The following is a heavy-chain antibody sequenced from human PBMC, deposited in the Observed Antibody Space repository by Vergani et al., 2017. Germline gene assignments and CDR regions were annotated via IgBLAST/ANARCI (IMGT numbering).Heavy chain of an antibody. J-gene: IGHJ4*02. D-gene: IGHD6-19*01. Sequence: EVQLVESGGGLVQPVGSLRLSCAASGFTFSSYEMNWVRQAPGKGLEWVSYISSSGSTIYYADSVKGRFTISRDNAKNSLYLQMNSLRAEDTSVYYCARLRGGQWLVARARGYFDYWGQGTLVTVSS. CDR2: ISSSGSTI. CDR1: GFTFSSYE. CDR3: ARLRGGQWLVARARGYFDY. V-gene: IGHV3-48*03.